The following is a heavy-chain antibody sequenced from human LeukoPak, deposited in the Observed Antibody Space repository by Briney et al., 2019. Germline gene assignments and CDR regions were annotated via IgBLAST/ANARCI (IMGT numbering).Heavy chain of an antibody. CDR3: ARAEAYCGGDCYSVGMDV. J-gene: IGHJ6*02. CDR1: GLTFSSYW. Sequence: GGSLRLSCAASGLTFSSYWMHWVRQAPGKGLVWVSRINSDGSSTSYADSVKGRFTISRDNAKNTLYLQMNSLRAEDTAVYYCARAEAYCGGDCYSVGMDVWGQGTTVTVSS. D-gene: IGHD2-21*02. V-gene: IGHV3-74*01. CDR2: INSDGSST.